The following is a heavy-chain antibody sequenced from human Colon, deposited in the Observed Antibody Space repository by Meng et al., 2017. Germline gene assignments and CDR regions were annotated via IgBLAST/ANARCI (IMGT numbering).Heavy chain of an antibody. CDR2: ISSSSYI. V-gene: IGHV3-21*01. CDR1: GFTFSSYS. J-gene: IGHJ3*02. D-gene: IGHD4-17*01. Sequence: GESLKISCAASGFTFSSYSMNWVRQAPGKGLEWVSSISSSSYIYYADSVKGRFTISRDNAKNSLYLQMNSLRVEDTAVYYCARVSGDYGDYDAFDIWGQGTMVTVSS. CDR3: ARVSGDYGDYDAFDI.